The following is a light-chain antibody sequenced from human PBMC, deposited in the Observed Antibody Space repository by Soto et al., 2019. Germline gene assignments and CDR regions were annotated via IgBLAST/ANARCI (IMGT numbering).Light chain of an antibody. Sequence: DIVMTQSLLSLPVTPAEPASISCTSSQDLLQSNGNNCLDWYLQKPGQSPQLLIYEASNRAAGVPGRFSGSGSGTDFTLTITRLEPEDFAFYYCHQRQRWPRTLGQGTKVDIK. J-gene: IGKJ1*01. CDR2: EAS. V-gene: IGKV2-28*01. CDR1: QDLLQSNGNNC. CDR3: HQRQRWPRT.